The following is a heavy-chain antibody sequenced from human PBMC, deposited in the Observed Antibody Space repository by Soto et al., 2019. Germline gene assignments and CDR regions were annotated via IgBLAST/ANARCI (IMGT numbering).Heavy chain of an antibody. CDR2: IIPIFGTA. CDR3: AHPTPIYCSGGSCYSGDYYYYYGMDV. J-gene: IGHJ6*02. CDR1: GGTLSSYA. Sequence: SVKGSCKASGGTLSSYAISWVRQAPGQGLEWMGGIIPIFGTANYAQKFQGRVTITADESTSTAYMELSSLRSEDTAVYYCAHPTPIYCSGGSCYSGDYYYYYGMDVWGQGTTVTV. V-gene: IGHV1-69*13. D-gene: IGHD2-15*01.